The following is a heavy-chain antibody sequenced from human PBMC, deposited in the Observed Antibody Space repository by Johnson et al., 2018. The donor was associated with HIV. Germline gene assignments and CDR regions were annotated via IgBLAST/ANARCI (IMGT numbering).Heavy chain of an antibody. CDR3: ARGNTFDI. J-gene: IGHJ3*02. V-gene: IGHV3-11*04. Sequence: QVQLVESGGGLVQPGGSLRLSCAVSGFTVNGNYMSWVRQAPGKGLEWVSYISSSGTTVYNADSVKGLFSISRDNAKQSLYLQMNSLTAGDTAVYYCARGNTFDIWGQGTLVTVSS. CDR2: ISSSGTTV. CDR1: GFTVNGNY.